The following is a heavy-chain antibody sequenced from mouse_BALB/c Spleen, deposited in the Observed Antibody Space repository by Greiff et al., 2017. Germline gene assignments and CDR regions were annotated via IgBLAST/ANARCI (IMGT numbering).Heavy chain of an antibody. Sequence: VQLQQSGPELVKPGVSVKISCKASGYTFTDYNMHWVKQSHGKSLEWIGYIYPYNGGTGYNQKFKSKATLTVDNSSSTAYMELRSLTSEDSAVYYCARGANWAAWFAYWGQGTLVTVSA. CDR3: ARGANWAAWFAY. CDR1: GYTFTDYN. V-gene: IGHV1S29*02. D-gene: IGHD4-1*01. J-gene: IGHJ3*01. CDR2: IYPYNGGT.